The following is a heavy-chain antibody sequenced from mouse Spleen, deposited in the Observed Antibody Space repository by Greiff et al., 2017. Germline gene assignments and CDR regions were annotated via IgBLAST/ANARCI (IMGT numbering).Heavy chain of an antibody. CDR1: GFTFSSYG. CDR2: ISSGGSYT. D-gene: IGHD2-12*01. Sequence: EVQGVESGGDLVKPGGSLKLSCAASGFTFSSYGMSWVRQSPDKRLEWVATISSGGSYTYYPDSVKGRFTISRDNAKNTLYLQMSSLKSEDTAMYYCARHDDGGFAYWGQGTLVTVSA. V-gene: IGHV5-6*01. CDR3: ARHDDGGFAY. J-gene: IGHJ3*01.